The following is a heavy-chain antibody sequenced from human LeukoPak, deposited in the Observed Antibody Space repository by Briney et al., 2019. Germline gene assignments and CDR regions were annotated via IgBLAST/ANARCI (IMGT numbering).Heavy chain of an antibody. V-gene: IGHV4-34*01. CDR3: ARAAYDVRLDY. D-gene: IGHD1-1*01. J-gene: IGHJ4*02. CDR1: GGSFCGYY. Sequence: SETLSLTCAVYGGSFCGYYWSWIRQPPGKGLEWIGEINHSGSTNYNPSLKSRVTISVDTSKNQFSLKLSSVTAADTAVYYCARAAYDVRLDYWGQGTLVTVSS. CDR2: INHSGST.